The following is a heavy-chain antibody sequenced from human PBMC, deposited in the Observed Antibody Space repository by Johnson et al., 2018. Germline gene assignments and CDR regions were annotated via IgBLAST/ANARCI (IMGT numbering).Heavy chain of an antibody. CDR1: GGSISTYY. V-gene: IGHV4-59*01. Sequence: QVQLQESGPGLVKPSETLSLTCTFSGGSISTYYWSWIRQPPGKGLEWIGYIYYSGSTNYNPSLKSRVTISVDTSKNQFSLKLSSVTAADTAVYYWAREYCSGGSCSGAFDIWGQGTMVTVSS. CDR2: IYYSGST. CDR3: AREYCSGGSCSGAFDI. J-gene: IGHJ3*02. D-gene: IGHD2-15*01.